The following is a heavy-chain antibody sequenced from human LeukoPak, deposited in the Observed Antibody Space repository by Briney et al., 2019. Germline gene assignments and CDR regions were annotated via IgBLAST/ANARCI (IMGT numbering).Heavy chain of an antibody. CDR1: GGSISSYY. D-gene: IGHD3-22*01. V-gene: IGHV4-59*01. Sequence: KPSETLSLTCTVSGGSISSYYWSWIRQPPGKGLEWIGYIYYSGSTNYNPSLKSRVTISVDTSKNQFSLKLSSVTAADTAVYYCARDLGSGYYNYWGQGTLVTVSS. CDR2: IYYSGST. J-gene: IGHJ4*02. CDR3: ARDLGSGYYNY.